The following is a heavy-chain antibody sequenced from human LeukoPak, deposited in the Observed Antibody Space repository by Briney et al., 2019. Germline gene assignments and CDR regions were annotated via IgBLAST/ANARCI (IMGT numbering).Heavy chain of an antibody. D-gene: IGHD2-15*01. V-gene: IGHV3-48*04. Sequence: GGSLRLSCAASGFTFSSYGMHWVRQAPGKGLEWVSYISSSSSTIYYADSVKGRFTISRDNAKNSLYLQMNSLRAEDTAVYYCARDLGYCSGGSCYFDYWGQGTLVTVSS. CDR2: ISSSSSTI. J-gene: IGHJ4*02. CDR3: ARDLGYCSGGSCYFDY. CDR1: GFTFSSYG.